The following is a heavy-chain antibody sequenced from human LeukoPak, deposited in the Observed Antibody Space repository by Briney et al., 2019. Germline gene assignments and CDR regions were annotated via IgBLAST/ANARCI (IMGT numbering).Heavy chain of an antibody. CDR3: ARDGGGLNDIHADY. CDR2: INPNSGGT. V-gene: IGHV1-2*02. CDR1: GYTFSASL. D-gene: IGHD3-9*01. J-gene: IGHJ4*02. Sequence: ASVRVSCKASGYTFSASLLHWVRQAPGQPLEWMGWINPNSGGTKCAQKFQGRVTLTTDTSIGTAYMDLSRLTSDDTAVYYCARDGGGLNDIHADYWGQGTLVTVSS.